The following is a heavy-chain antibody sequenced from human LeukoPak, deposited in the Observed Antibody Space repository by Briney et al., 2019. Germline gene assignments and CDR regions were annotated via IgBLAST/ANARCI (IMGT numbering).Heavy chain of an antibody. CDR2: ISSTSTYM. D-gene: IGHD2-15*01. V-gene: IGHV3-21*01. CDR1: GFTFSSYS. CDR3: AKNTFCSSSSCQTALDY. J-gene: IGHJ4*02. Sequence: PGGPLRLSCAASGFTFSSYSINWVRQAPGKGLEWVSSISSTSTYMYYADSVKGRFTISRDNAKNSLFLQMNSLRAEDTAVYYCAKNTFCSSSSCQTALDYWGQGTLVTVSS.